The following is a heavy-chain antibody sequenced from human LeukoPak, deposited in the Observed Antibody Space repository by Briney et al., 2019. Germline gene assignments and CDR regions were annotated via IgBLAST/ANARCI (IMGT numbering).Heavy chain of an antibody. J-gene: IGHJ4*02. CDR2: IYYSGKT. CDR3: ARSKGDYSNYLPPRNFDY. V-gene: IGHV4-38-2*02. Sequence: PSETLSLTCTVSGYSISSGYYWGWIRQPPGKGLEWIGSIYYSGKTYYNPSLKGRVTISVDTSKNHFSLKLSSVTAADTAVYYCARSKGDYSNYLPPRNFDYWGQGTLVTVSS. D-gene: IGHD4-11*01. CDR1: GYSISSGYY.